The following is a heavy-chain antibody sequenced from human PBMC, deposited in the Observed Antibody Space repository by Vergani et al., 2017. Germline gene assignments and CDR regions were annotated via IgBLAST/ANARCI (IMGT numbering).Heavy chain of an antibody. Sequence: EVQLVESGGGLVKPGGSLRLSCAASGFTFSNAWMSWVRQAPGKGLEWVGRIKSKTDGGTTDYAAPVKGRFTISRDDSKNTLYLQMNSLKTEETAVYYCTTAFRYDPDAFDIWGQGTMVTVSS. CDR3: TTAFRYDPDAFDI. V-gene: IGHV3-15*01. CDR2: IKSKTDGGTT. CDR1: GFTFSNAW. D-gene: IGHD3-22*01. J-gene: IGHJ3*02.